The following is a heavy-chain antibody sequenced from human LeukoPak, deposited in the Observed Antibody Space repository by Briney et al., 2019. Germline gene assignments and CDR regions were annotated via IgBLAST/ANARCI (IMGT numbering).Heavy chain of an antibody. J-gene: IGHJ6*02. CDR3: ARHDDIAVFQNGLDV. CDR2: IYYSRNT. Sequence: PSETLSLTCTVSGGSITTYYWSWIRQPPGKGLEWIGYIYYSRNTIYNPSLQSRVTISIDTSKNQLSLKVNSVTAADTAVYYCARHDDIAVFQNGLDVWGQGTTVTVSS. CDR1: GGSITTYY. D-gene: IGHD6-19*01. V-gene: IGHV4-59*08.